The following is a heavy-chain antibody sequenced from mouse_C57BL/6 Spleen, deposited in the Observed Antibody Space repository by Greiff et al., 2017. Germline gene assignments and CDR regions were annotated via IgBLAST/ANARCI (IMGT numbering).Heavy chain of an antibody. D-gene: IGHD1-1*01. V-gene: IGHV1-85*01. J-gene: IGHJ2*01. CDR1: GYTFTSYD. Sequence: VHVKQSGPELVKPGASVKLSCKASGYTFTSYDINWVKQRPGQGLEWIGWIFPRDGSTKYNEKFKGKATLTVDTSSSTAYMELHSLTSEDSAVYFCAREDYYGTFDYWGQGTTLTVSS. CDR3: AREDYYGTFDY. CDR2: IFPRDGST.